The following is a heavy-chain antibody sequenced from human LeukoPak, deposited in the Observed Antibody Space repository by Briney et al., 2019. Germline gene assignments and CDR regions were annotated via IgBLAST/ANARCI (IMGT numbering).Heavy chain of an antibody. CDR3: ARARIRDIVPTTQYL. V-gene: IGHV3-30-3*01. CDR2: ASSNGNNK. CDR1: GFTFSSYT. D-gene: IGHD5-12*01. J-gene: IGHJ5*02. Sequence: GGSLRLSCAASGFTFSSYTMHWVRQAPGKGLEWVAAASSNGNNKYYADSVKGRFSISRDNLKNTLFLQMNSLRAEDTALYYCARARIRDIVPTTQYLWGQGTLVTVS.